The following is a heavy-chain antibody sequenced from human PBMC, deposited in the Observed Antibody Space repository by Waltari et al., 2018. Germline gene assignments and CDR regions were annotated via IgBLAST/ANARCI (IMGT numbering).Heavy chain of an antibody. CDR2: IWFYGNRE. V-gene: IGHV3-33*01. D-gene: IGHD1-26*01. J-gene: IGHJ5*02. CDR1: GFSFSDYG. CDR3: AATADEAYGLDP. Sequence: QVQLVESGGGVVQPGRSLRLSCAASGFSFSDYGMHWVRQAPGRGLGWLGVIWFYGNREQYEDSVKGRFSISRDNSKNMLYLQMNSLRVEDTAMYFCAATADEAYGLDPGGQGTLVVVSS.